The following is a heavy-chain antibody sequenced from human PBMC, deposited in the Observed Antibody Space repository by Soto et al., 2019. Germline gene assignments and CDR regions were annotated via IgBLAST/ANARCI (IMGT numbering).Heavy chain of an antibody. CDR3: ASGHEDGGNSDDLDA. CDR1: GGTFRTES. CDR2: ILPFFGTA. D-gene: IGHD2-21*01. J-gene: IGHJ3*01. Sequence: QVHLVQSGAEVKKPGSSVKVSCKYSGGTFRTESINWVRQAPGQGLEWMGGILPFFGTADYAPRLQGRVTITADGATTTAYMELSSLTAPDTAVYSCASGHEDGGNSDDLDAWGQGTMVTVSS. V-gene: IGHV1-69*13.